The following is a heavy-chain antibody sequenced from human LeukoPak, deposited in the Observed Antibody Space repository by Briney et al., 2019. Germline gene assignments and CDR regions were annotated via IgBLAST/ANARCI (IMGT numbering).Heavy chain of an antibody. CDR1: GYSFTSYW. Sequence: GESLKISCKGSGYSFTSYWIGWVRQMPGKGLEWMGIIYPGDSDTRYSPSFQGQVTISADKSISTAYLQWSSLKASDTAMYYCARRSRFGEFQYYFDYWGQGTLVTVSS. J-gene: IGHJ4*02. CDR2: IYPGDSDT. V-gene: IGHV5-51*01. D-gene: IGHD3-10*01. CDR3: ARRSRFGEFQYYFDY.